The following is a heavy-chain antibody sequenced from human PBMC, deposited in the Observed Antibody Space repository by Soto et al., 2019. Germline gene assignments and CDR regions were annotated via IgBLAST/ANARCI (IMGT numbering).Heavy chain of an antibody. V-gene: IGHV4-31*03. CDR3: ARGSFIVGAADAFDI. CDR2: IYYSGST. J-gene: IGHJ3*02. CDR1: GGSISSGGYY. Sequence: QVQLQESGPGLVKPSQTLSLTCTVSGGSISSGGYYWSWIRQHPGKGLEWIGYIYYSGSTYYNPSLKSRVTISVDTSKNQFSLKLSSVTAADTAVYYCARGSFIVGAADAFDIWGQGTMVTVSS. D-gene: IGHD1-26*01.